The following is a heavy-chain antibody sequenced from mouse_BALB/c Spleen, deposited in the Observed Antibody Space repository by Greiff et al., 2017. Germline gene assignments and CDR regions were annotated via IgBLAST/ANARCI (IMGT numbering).Heavy chain of an antibody. J-gene: IGHJ3*01. CDR1: GYTFTDYV. V-gene: IGHV1-77*01. CDR2: IYPGSGST. CDR3: ARDGNYPFAY. D-gene: IGHD2-1*01. Sequence: VQLVESGPELVKPGASVKMSCKASGYTFTDYVISWVKQRTGQGLEWIGEIYPGSGSTYYNEKFKGKATLTADKSSNTAYMQLSSLTSEDSAVYFCARDGNYPFAYWGQGTLVTVSA.